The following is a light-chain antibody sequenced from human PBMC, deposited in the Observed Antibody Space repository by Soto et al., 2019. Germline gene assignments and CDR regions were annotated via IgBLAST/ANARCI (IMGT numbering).Light chain of an antibody. V-gene: IGKV1-5*03. CDR3: QQYYSYPLT. J-gene: IGKJ3*01. Sequence: DIHMTQSPSTLSASVGDRVTITCRASQSISSLLAWYQEKPGKDTKLLIYKASSLESGVPSRFRGSGSGTDLTITISSLQSEDFETYYCQQYYSYPLTFGPGTKVDIK. CDR1: QSISSL. CDR2: KAS.